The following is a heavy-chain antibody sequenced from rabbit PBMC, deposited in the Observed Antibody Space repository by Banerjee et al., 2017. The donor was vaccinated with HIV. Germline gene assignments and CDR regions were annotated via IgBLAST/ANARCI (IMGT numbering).Heavy chain of an antibody. CDR1: GFTISSSYW. V-gene: IGHV1S40*01. CDR2: IYNGSGST. J-gene: IGHJ4*01. CDR3: AGFWGW. D-gene: IGHD3-1*01. Sequence: QSLEESGGDLVKPGASLTLTCTASGFTISSSYWMCWVRQAPGKGLEWIACIYNGSGSTHYASWAKGRFTISKTSSSTVDLKMTSLTAADTATYFCAGFWGWWGPGTLVTVS.